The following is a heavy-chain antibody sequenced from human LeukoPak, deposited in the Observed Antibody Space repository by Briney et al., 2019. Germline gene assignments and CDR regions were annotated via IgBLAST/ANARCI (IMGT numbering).Heavy chain of an antibody. CDR1: GFSFSTYW. D-gene: IGHD3-10*01. CDR2: IKQDGSEE. J-gene: IGHJ4*02. CDR3: ARDRSPGSY. Sequence: GGSLRLTCAASGFSFSTYWMGWVRQAPGKGLEWVANIKQDGSEEYYVDSVKGRFTISRDNAKNSLYLQMSSLRAEDTAVYYCARDRSPGSYWGQGTLVTVSS. V-gene: IGHV3-7*03.